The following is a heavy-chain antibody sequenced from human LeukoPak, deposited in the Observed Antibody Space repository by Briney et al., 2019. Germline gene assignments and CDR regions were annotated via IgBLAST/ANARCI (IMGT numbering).Heavy chain of an antibody. CDR3: ARVIGGWFGDRPINWFDP. D-gene: IGHD3-10*01. V-gene: IGHV1-8*01. Sequence: ASVKVSCKASGYTFSSYEIYWVRQATGQGLEWMGWMNPHSGNTGYAQKFQGRVTMTRNTSISTAYMELSSLRSEDAAVYYCARVIGGWFGDRPINWFDPWGQGTLVTVSS. J-gene: IGHJ5*02. CDR1: GYTFSSYE. CDR2: MNPHSGNT.